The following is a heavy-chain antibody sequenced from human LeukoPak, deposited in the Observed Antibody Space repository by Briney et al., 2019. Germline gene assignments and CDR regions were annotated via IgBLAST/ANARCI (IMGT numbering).Heavy chain of an antibody. CDR3: AKPRGGYYFDY. V-gene: IGHV3-9*01. J-gene: IGHJ4*02. CDR1: GFTFDDYA. CDR2: ISWNSGSI. Sequence: GGSLRLSCAASGFTFDDYAMHWVRQAPGKGLEWVSGISWNSGSIGYADSVKGRFTISRDNAKNSLYLQMNSLRPEDTAVYYCAKPRGGYYFDYWGQGTLVTVSS. D-gene: IGHD3-3*01.